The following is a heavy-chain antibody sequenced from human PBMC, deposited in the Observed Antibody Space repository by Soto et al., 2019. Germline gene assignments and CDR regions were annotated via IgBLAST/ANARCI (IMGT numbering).Heavy chain of an antibody. J-gene: IGHJ5*02. CDR2: ISWNSGRI. D-gene: IGHD2-15*01. CDR1: GFTFDEYA. V-gene: IGHV3-9*01. Sequence: EVQLVESGGGLVQPGRSLRLSCAASGFTFDEYAMNWVRQAPGKGLEWVSGISWNSGRIGYADSVKGRFTISRDNAKHSLYLQMDSLRAEDTALYYCAKGASCSGGYCSTLNHWGQGTLVTVSS. CDR3: AKGASCSGGYCSTLNH.